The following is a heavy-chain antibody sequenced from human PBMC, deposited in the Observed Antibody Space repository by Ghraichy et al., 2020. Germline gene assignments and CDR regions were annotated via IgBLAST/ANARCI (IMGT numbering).Heavy chain of an antibody. CDR1: GFTFTSYS. CDR3: ARDSGGYTFGLHYFDY. J-gene: IGHJ4*02. CDR2: ISSANSYI. Sequence: GESLNISCAASGFTFTSYSMHWVRQAPGKGLEWVSSISSANSYIYYADSVKGRFTISRDNAKNSLFLQMNSLRAEDTAVYYCARDSGGYTFGLHYFDYWGQGTLVTVSS. D-gene: IGHD5-18*01. V-gene: IGHV3-21*04.